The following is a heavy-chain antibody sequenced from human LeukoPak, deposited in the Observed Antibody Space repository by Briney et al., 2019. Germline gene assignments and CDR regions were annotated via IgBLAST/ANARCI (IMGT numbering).Heavy chain of an antibody. CDR3: AKEGMGTTGSDNWFDP. V-gene: IGHV3-7*03. Sequence: GGSLRLSCAAPGFSFSSNWMGWVRQAPGKGLEWVAHIKRDGSQKYYLDSVKGRFTISRDNAKNSLYLQMNSLRVEDTAVYYCAKEGMGTTGSDNWFDPWGQGTLVTVSS. CDR1: GFSFSSNW. CDR2: IKRDGSQK. J-gene: IGHJ5*02. D-gene: IGHD1-7*01.